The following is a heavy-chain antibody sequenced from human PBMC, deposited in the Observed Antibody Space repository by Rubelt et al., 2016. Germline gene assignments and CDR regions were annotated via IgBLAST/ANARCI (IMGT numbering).Heavy chain of an antibody. J-gene: IGHJ4*02. CDR3: LGLGGNSN. Sequence: EVQLVESGGGLVQPGGSLRLSCAASGFTFSRHWMHWVRHAPGKGLEWVSVMHGDGATDYEDSVKGRFTISRDNSKNTVYLQRNSLRVEDTAVYYCLGLGGNSNWGQGTLVTVSS. V-gene: IGHV3-66*02. CDR1: GFTFSRHW. D-gene: IGHD4-23*01. CDR2: MHGDGAT.